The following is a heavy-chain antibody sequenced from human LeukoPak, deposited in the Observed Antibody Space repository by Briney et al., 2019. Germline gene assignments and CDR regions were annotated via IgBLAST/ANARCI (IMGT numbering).Heavy chain of an antibody. V-gene: IGHV1-2*02. J-gene: IGHJ3*02. CDR1: GYTFTGYY. Sequence: ASVKVSCKASGYTFTGYYMHWVRQAPGQGLEWMGWINPNSGVTNYAQKFQGSQGRFTMTRDTSISTAYMELSSLRSDDTAVYYCAREHSSGYYFDAFDIWGQGTMVTVSS. D-gene: IGHD3-22*01. CDR2: INPNSGVT. CDR3: AREHSSGYYFDAFDI.